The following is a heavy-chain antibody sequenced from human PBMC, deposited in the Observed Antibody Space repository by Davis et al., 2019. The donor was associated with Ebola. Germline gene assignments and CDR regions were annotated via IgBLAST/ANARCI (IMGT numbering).Heavy chain of an antibody. Sequence: ASVKVSCKASGYTFTDNYIHWVRQAPGQGLEWMGWINPNSGGTNYAQKFQGRVTMTRDTSISTAYMELSRLRSDDTAVYYCARKIAAADTRYFDYWGQGTLVTVSS. CDR3: ARKIAAADTRYFDY. J-gene: IGHJ4*02. CDR1: GYTFTDNY. CDR2: INPNSGGT. V-gene: IGHV1-2*02. D-gene: IGHD6-13*01.